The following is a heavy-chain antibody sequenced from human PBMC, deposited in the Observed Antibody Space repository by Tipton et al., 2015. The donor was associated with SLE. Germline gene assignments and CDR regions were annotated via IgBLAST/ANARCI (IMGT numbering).Heavy chain of an antibody. Sequence: TLSLTCTVSGDSISSSAYYWGWVRQPPGKGLEWIGTIFYSGSTYYNPSLKSRVTISVDTSKNQFSLKLSSVTAADTAVYYCARASTPNSYDCSGFYLSFYFDYWGQGTQVTVFS. CDR3: ARASTPNSYDCSGFYLSFYFDY. D-gene: IGHD3-22*01. CDR1: GDSISSSAYY. CDR2: IFYSGST. J-gene: IGHJ4*02. V-gene: IGHV4-39*07.